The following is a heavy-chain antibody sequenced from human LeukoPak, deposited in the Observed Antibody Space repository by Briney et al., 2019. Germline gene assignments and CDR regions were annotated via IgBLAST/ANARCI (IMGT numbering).Heavy chain of an antibody. Sequence: LVASVKVSCKASGYTFTGYYMHWVRQAPGQGLEWMGWINPNSGGTNYAQKFQGRVTMTRDTSISTAYMELSRLRSDDTAVYYCARDLAPDYGDYEGNWFDPWGQGTLVTVSS. CDR1: GYTFTGYY. V-gene: IGHV1-2*03. CDR2: INPNSGGT. J-gene: IGHJ5*02. D-gene: IGHD4-17*01. CDR3: ARDLAPDYGDYEGNWFDP.